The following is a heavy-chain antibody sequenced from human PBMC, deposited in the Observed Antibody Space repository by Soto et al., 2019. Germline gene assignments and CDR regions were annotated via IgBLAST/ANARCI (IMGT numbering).Heavy chain of an antibody. CDR2: ISAYNGDT. D-gene: IGHD6-13*01. V-gene: IGHV1-18*01. CDR1: GYTFTTYG. Sequence: QVQLVQSGDEVKKPGASVKVSCEASGYTFTTYGISWVRQAPGQGLEWMGWISAYNGDTKYAQNVQDRVSMTTDTPTSTAYMELRSLRSDDTAVYYCAREGSWPYYYYGMDVWGQGTTVTVSS. CDR3: AREGSWPYYYYGMDV. J-gene: IGHJ6*02.